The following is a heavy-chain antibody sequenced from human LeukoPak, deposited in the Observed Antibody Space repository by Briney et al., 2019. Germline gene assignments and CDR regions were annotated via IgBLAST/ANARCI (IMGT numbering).Heavy chain of an antibody. J-gene: IGHJ3*02. Sequence: SETLSLTCTVSGYSISSGYYWGWIRQPPGKGLEWIGSIYHSGSTYYNPSLKSRVTISVDTSKNQFSLKLSSVTAADTAVYYCAREGVDDAFDIWGRGTMVTVSS. CDR2: IYHSGST. V-gene: IGHV4-38-2*02. D-gene: IGHD3-10*01. CDR1: GYSISSGYY. CDR3: AREGVDDAFDI.